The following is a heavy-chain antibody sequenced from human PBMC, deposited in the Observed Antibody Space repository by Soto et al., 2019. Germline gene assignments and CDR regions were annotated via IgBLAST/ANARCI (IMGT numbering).Heavy chain of an antibody. CDR2: MSHGGGT. CDR1: GGFVSSGSYY. D-gene: IGHD1-1*01. V-gene: IGHV4-34*01. CDR3: ARVERGTVTTVVDAFDI. Sequence: QVQLQQWGAGLLKPSETLSLTCAVYGGFVSSGSYYWSWIRQPPGKGLEWIGEMSHGGGTHFNPSLKSRVTISADTSKNQFSRRMSSVPAADTALYYCARVERGTVTTVVDAFDIWGPGTMVTVSS. J-gene: IGHJ3*02.